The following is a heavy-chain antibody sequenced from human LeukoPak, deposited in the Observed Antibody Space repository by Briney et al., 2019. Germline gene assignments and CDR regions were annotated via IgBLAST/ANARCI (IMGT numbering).Heavy chain of an antibody. J-gene: IGHJ4*02. D-gene: IGHD3-9*01. CDR3: ARRGYDVLTGFNYFDY. CDR1: GGSISSSSYY. CDR2: IYYSGST. Sequence: SETLSLTCTVSGGSISSSSYYWGRIPQPPGKGLEWIGSIYYSGSTYYNPSLKSRVTISVDTSKNQFSLKLGSVTAADTAVYYCARRGYDVLTGFNYFDYWGQGTLVTVSS. V-gene: IGHV4-39*01.